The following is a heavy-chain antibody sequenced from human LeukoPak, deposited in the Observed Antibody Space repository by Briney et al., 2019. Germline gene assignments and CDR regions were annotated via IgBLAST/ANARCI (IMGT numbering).Heavy chain of an antibody. CDR2: INPNSGGT. J-gene: IGHJ4*02. D-gene: IGHD3-9*01. CDR3: ARCRYDVLTGSPDY. Sequence: ASVKVSCKASGYTFNVYYMHWVRQAPGQGLEWMGWINPNSGGTNYAQKFLGRLTVTGDTSISTAYMELSRLGSDDTAVYYCARCRYDVLTGSPDYWGQGTLVTVSS. CDR1: GYTFNVYY. V-gene: IGHV1-2*02.